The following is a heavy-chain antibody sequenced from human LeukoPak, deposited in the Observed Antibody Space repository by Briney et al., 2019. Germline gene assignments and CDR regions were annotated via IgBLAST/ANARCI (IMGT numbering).Heavy chain of an antibody. Sequence: ASVKVSCKSSGFTFTDEYIHWVRQAPGQGLEWMGWINPYSGAINYAQKFQGRVTLTRDTSISTAYMELSGLRSDDTALYYCARGPASSTNWLFDYWGQGTLVTVSS. J-gene: IGHJ4*02. CDR3: ARGPASSTNWLFDY. CDR1: GFTFTDEY. CDR2: INPYSGAI. D-gene: IGHD2-2*01. V-gene: IGHV1-2*02.